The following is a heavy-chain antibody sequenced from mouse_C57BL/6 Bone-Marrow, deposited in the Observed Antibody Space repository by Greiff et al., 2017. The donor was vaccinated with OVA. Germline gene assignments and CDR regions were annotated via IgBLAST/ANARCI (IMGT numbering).Heavy chain of an antibody. CDR3: AKLNYYGSLDY. Sequence: VQVVESGPGLVQPSQSLSITCTVSGFSLTSYGVHWVRQSPGQGLEWLGVIWRGGSTDYNAAFMSRLSITKDNSKSQVFFKMNSLQADDTAIYYCAKLNYYGSLDYWGQGTTLTVSS. D-gene: IGHD1-1*01. CDR2: IWRGGST. CDR1: GFSLTSYG. V-gene: IGHV2-5*01. J-gene: IGHJ2*01.